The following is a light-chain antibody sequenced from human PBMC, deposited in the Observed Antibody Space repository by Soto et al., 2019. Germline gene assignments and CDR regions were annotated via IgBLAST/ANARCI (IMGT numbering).Light chain of an antibody. Sequence: EIVMTQSPATLSVSPGERATLSCRASQSINSNLTWYQQKPGQAPRLLIYDTSTRATGVPARFSGSRSGTEFTLTINSLQSEDFAVYYCQQYNSWPRTFGQGTKVDI. CDR1: QSINSN. CDR3: QQYNSWPRT. V-gene: IGKV3-15*01. J-gene: IGKJ1*01. CDR2: DTS.